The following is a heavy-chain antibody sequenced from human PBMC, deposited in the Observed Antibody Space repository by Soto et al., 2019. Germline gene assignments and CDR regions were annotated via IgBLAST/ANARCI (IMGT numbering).Heavy chain of an antibody. D-gene: IGHD3-10*01. CDR3: ASAYYASGTYSFDY. J-gene: IGHJ4*02. V-gene: IGHV4-34*01. CDR1: GGSFSGYY. Sequence: SETLSLTCAVYGGSFSGYYWSWIRQPPGKGLEWIGEINYSGSTNYNPSLKSRVTISVDTSKNHFSLKLSPVTAADTAVYYCASAYYASGTYSFDYWGQGALVTVSS. CDR2: INYSGST.